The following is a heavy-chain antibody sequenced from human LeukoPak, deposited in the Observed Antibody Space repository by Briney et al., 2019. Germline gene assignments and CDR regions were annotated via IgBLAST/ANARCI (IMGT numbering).Heavy chain of an antibody. V-gene: IGHV3-23*01. J-gene: IGHJ5*02. D-gene: IGHD4-11*01. CDR2: ISGSGGST. CDR1: GFTFSSYS. Sequence: GGSLRLSCAASGFTFSSYSMNWVRQAPGKGLEWVSAISGSGGSTYYADSVKGRSTISRDNSKNTLYLQMNSLRAEDTAVYYCAKTVKTTSVRFDPWGQGTLVTVSS. CDR3: AKTVKTTSVRFDP.